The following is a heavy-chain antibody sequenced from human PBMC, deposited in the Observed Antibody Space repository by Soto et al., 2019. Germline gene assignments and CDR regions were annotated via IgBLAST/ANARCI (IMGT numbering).Heavy chain of an antibody. CDR3: ARGLSAYYYGSGSYPDY. J-gene: IGHJ4*02. D-gene: IGHD3-10*01. V-gene: IGHV5-10-1*03. CDR1: GYSFTSYW. CDR2: IDPSDSYT. Sequence: EVQLVQSGAEVKKPGESLRISCKGSGYSFTSYWISWVRQMPGKGLEWMGRIDPSDSYTNYSPSFQGHVTISADKSISTAYLQWSSLKASDTAMYYCARGLSAYYYGSGSYPDYWGQGTLVTVSS.